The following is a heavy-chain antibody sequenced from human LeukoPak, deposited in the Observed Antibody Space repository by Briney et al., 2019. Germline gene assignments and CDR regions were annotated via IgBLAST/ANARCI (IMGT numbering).Heavy chain of an antibody. CDR3: ARNSPGGRYFDWLLPNYFDY. CDR1: GGSFSGYY. J-gene: IGHJ4*02. CDR2: INHSGST. Sequence: SETLSLTCAVYGGSFSGYYWSWIRQPPGEGLEWIGEINHSGSTNYNPSLKSRVTISVDTSKNQFSLKLSSVTAADTAVHYCARNSPGGRYFDWLLPNYFDYWGQGTLVTVSS. D-gene: IGHD3-9*01. V-gene: IGHV4-34*01.